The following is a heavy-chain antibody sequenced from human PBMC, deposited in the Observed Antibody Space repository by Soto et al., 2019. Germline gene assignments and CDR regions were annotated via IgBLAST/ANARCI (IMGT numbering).Heavy chain of an antibody. CDR2: IYWDDDK. CDR1: GFSLSSPAVG. Sequence: QITLKESGPTLVKPTQTLTLTCTFSGFSLSSPAVGVNWIRQPPGKALEWLALIYWDDDKQYSPCLRSRLTITTDTSKHPVVLTMTNVDPVHTATYYCAHGSGWLSDYWGQGTLVTVSS. J-gene: IGHJ4*02. CDR3: AHGSGWLSDY. D-gene: IGHD6-19*01. V-gene: IGHV2-5*02.